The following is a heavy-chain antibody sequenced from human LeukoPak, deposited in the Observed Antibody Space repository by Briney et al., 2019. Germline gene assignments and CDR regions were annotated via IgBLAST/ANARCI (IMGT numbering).Heavy chain of an antibody. J-gene: IGHJ5*02. CDR3: ARDGPALDP. Sequence: SETLSLTCTVSGGSISSGSYYWSWIRQPAGKGLEWIGRIYTSGSTNYNPSLKSRVTISVDTSKNQFSLKLSSVTAADTAVYYCARDGPALDPWGQGTLVTLSS. CDR2: IYTSGST. CDR1: GGSISSGSYY. V-gene: IGHV4-61*02.